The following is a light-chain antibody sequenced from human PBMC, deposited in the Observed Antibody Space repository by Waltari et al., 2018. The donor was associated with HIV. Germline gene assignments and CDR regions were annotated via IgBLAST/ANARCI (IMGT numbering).Light chain of an antibody. CDR3: TAYKYSTRSYV. J-gene: IGLJ1*01. CDR2: DVT. CDR1: NNDVGDYNH. V-gene: IGLV2-14*03. Sequence: QSALTQPASVSGSPGQSITISCIGSNNDVGDYNHVAWYQQHPDKAPKLLIYDVTNRPPGVSNRFSCSKSGNTASLANSGLQAEDEADYFCTAYKYSTRSYVFGTGTKVTVL.